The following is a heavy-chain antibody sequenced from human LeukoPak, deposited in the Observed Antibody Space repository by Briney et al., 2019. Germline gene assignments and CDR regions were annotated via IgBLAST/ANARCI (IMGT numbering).Heavy chain of an antibody. J-gene: IGHJ4*02. CDR1: GGSFSGYY. V-gene: IGHV4-34*01. CDR2: INHSGST. Sequence: SETLSLTCAVYGGSFSGYYWSWIRQPPGKGLERIGEINHSGSTNYNPSLRSRVTISVDTSKNQFSLKLSSVTAADTAVYYCARGSIRTFDYWGQGTLVTVSS. CDR3: ARGSIRTFDY. D-gene: IGHD2-21*01.